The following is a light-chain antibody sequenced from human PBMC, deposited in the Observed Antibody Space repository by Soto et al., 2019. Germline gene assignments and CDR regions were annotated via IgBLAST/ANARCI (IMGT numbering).Light chain of an antibody. CDR3: HQYNFTPWT. Sequence: EVVLTQSPGTLSLSPGERATLSCRASQSVSSYFAWYQQRPGQAPRLLLYAASSRATGIPNRFSGSGSGTDFTLTISMLEPEDFAMYYCHQYNFTPWTFGQGTKVEIK. V-gene: IGKV3-20*01. CDR2: AAS. CDR1: QSVSSY. J-gene: IGKJ1*01.